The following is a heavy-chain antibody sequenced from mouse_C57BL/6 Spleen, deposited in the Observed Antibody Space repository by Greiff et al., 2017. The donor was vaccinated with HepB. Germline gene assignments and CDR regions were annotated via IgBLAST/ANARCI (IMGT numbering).Heavy chain of an antibody. J-gene: IGHJ4*01. CDR2: IYPGSGST. D-gene: IGHD2-4*01. V-gene: IGHV1-55*01. Sequence: QVQLQQPGAELVKPGASVKMSCKASGYTFTSYWITWVKQRPGQGLEGIGDIYPGSGSTNYNEKFKSKATLTVDTSSSTAYMQPSSLTSEDSAVYSCARSEGYDYDLYAMDYWGQGTSVTVSS. CDR1: GYTFTSYW. CDR3: ARSEGYDYDLYAMDY.